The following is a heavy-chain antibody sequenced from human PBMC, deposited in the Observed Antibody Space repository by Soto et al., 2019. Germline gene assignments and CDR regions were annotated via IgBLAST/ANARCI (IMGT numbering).Heavy chain of an antibody. D-gene: IGHD3-10*01. J-gene: IGHJ5*02. Sequence: QVQLQESGSGLVKPSQTLSLTCEVSGVSISSGGYSWSWIRQSPGKGLEWMGYIFHSGTTDYNPSLKSRLTISVDRSKNQFSLRLRSVTAADTALYYCARAGGSGPLDDWFDPWGKGTLVTVSS. CDR3: ARAGGSGPLDDWFDP. CDR2: IFHSGTT. V-gene: IGHV4-30-2*06. CDR1: GVSISSGGYS.